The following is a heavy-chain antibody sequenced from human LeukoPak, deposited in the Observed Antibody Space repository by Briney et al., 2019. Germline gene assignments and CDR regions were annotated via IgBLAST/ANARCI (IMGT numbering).Heavy chain of an antibody. V-gene: IGHV3-23*01. CDR3: AKMSGYFDY. Sequence: GGSLRLSCEASGPTFSSYSMSWVRQAPGRGLEWVSGITASGDTTYYADSVTGRFTISRDNSKNTLYLQMNSQRVEDTAVYYCAKMSGYFDYWGQGTLVTVSS. D-gene: IGHD5/OR15-5a*01. J-gene: IGHJ4*02. CDR2: ITASGDTT. CDR1: GPTFSSYS.